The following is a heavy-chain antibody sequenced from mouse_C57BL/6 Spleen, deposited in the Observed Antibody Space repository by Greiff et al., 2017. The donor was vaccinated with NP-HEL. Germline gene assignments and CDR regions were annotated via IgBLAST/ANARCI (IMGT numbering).Heavy chain of an antibody. J-gene: IGHJ3*01. V-gene: IGHV1-64*01. Sequence: QVQLQQPGAELVKPGASVKLSCKASGYTFTSYWMHWVKQRPGQGLEWIGMIHPNSGSTNYNEKFKSKATLTVDKSSSTAYMQLSSLTSEDSAVYYCARPGRYYGSSWAYWGQGTLVTVSA. CDR2: IHPNSGST. D-gene: IGHD1-1*01. CDR3: ARPGRYYGSSWAY. CDR1: GYTFTSYW.